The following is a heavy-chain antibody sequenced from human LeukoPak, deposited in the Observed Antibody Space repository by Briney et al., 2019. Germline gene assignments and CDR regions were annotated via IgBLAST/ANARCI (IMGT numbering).Heavy chain of an antibody. CDR2: IYTSGST. J-gene: IGHJ4*02. CDR1: GGSISGYY. Sequence: SETLSLTCTVSGGSISGYYWSWIRQPASKRLEYIGRIYTSGSTIYNPSLKSRVAMSVDTSKNQFSLKLSSVTTADTDVYYRARDFEVWSGGNCYPTIDHWGQGTLVTVSS. D-gene: IGHD2-15*01. CDR3: ARDFEVWSGGNCYPTIDH. V-gene: IGHV4-4*07.